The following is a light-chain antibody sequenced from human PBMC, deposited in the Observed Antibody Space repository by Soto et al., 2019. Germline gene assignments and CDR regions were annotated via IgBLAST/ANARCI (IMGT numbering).Light chain of an antibody. CDR2: EVS. V-gene: IGLV2-14*01. Sequence: QSALTQPASVSGSPGQSITISCTGTSSDVGGYKYVSWYQQHPGKAPKLMIYEVSNRPSGVSDRFSGSKSGNTASLIISGLQADDEADYYCSSYTSSSTYVFGTGTKLTVL. CDR1: SSDVGGYKY. J-gene: IGLJ1*01. CDR3: SSYTSSSTYV.